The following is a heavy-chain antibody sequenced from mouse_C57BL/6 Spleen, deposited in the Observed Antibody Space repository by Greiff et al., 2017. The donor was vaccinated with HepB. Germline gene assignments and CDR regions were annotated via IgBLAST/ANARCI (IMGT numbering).Heavy chain of an antibody. V-gene: IGHV1-80*01. CDR3: ARGVYYDYLLDY. Sequence: QVQLKQSGAELVKPGASVKISCKASGYAFSSYWMNWVKQRPGKGLEWIGQIYPGDGDTNYNGKFKGKATLTADKSSSTAYMQLSSLTSEDSAVYFCARGVYYDYLLDYWGQGTTLTVSS. D-gene: IGHD2-4*01. CDR2: IYPGDGDT. J-gene: IGHJ2*01. CDR1: GYAFSSYW.